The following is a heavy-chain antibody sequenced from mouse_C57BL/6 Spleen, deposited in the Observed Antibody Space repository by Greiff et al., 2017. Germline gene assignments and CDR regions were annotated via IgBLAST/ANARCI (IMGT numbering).Heavy chain of an antibody. V-gene: IGHV1-55*01. J-gene: IGHJ3*01. CDR1: GYTFTSYW. CDR3: ALGPWFAY. CDR2: IYPGSGST. Sequence: QVQLKQPGAELVKPGASVKMSCKASGYTFTSYWITWVKQRPGQGLEWIGDIYPGSGSTNYNEKFKSKATLPVDTSSSPAYMPLSGLTSEDSAVYYCALGPWFAYGGQGTLVTVSA. D-gene: IGHD4-1*01.